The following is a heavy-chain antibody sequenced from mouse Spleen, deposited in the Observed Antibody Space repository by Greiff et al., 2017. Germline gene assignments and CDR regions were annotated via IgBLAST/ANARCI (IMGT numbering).Heavy chain of an antibody. CDR3: ASQLNYYAMDY. D-gene: IGHD4-1*02. J-gene: IGHJ4*01. CDR2: ISGGGSYT. Sequence: EVQRVESGGGLVKPGGSLKLSCAASGFTFSSYGMSWVRQTPEKRLEWVATISGGGSYTYYPDSVKGRFTISRDNAKNNLYLQMSSLRSEDTALYYCASQLNYYAMDYWGQGTSVTVSS. V-gene: IGHV5-9-2*01. CDR1: GFTFSSYG.